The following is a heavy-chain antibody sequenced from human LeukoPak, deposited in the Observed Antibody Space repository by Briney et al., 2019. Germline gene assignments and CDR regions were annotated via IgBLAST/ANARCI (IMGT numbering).Heavy chain of an antibody. CDR2: ISGSGGST. CDR3: AKDLWSGGSCCDAFDI. V-gene: IGHV3-23*01. Sequence: GGSLRLSCAASGFTFSSYAMSWVRQAPGKGLEWVSGISGSGGSTYYADAVKGRFTISRDNSKNTLYLQMNSLRVEGTAVYYCAKDLWSGGSCCDAFDIWGQGTMVTVSS. J-gene: IGHJ3*02. D-gene: IGHD2-15*01. CDR1: GFTFSSYA.